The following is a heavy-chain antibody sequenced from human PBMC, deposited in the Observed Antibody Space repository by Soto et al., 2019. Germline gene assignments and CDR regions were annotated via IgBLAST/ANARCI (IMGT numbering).Heavy chain of an antibody. V-gene: IGHV1-18*01. CDR2: NSAYNGNT. CDR1: GYTFTSYG. Sequence: QVQLVQSGAEVKKPGASVKVSCKASGYTFTSYGISWVRQAPGQGLEWMGWNSAYNGNTNYAQKLQGRVNMTTDRSTSTAYMELRSLGSDHTAVYYWPRDREMVWLEGATTFDYWGQGTLVTVSS. CDR3: PRDREMVWLEGATTFDY. D-gene: IGHD1-26*01. J-gene: IGHJ4*02.